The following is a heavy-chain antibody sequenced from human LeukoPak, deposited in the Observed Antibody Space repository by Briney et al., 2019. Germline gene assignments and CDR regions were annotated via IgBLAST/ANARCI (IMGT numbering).Heavy chain of an antibody. D-gene: IGHD6-13*01. J-gene: IGHJ1*01. CDR3: ARGYPLSTTAAGTYFQH. CDR2: INPNSGGT. CDR1: GCTFSSYA. Sequence: ASVKVSCKASGCTFSSYAISWVRQAPGQGLEWMGWINPNSGGTNYAQKFQGRVTMTRDTSISTAYMELSRLRSDDTAVYYCARGYPLSTTAAGTYFQHWGQGTLVTVSS. V-gene: IGHV1-2*02.